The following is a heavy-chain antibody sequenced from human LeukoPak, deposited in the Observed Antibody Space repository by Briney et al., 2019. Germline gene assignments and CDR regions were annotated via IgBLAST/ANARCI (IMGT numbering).Heavy chain of an antibody. CDR3: ARDVRFRGPTDY. CDR1: GFTFSNYW. CDR2: INRDGSDK. V-gene: IGHV3-7*01. Sequence: GGSLRLSCAASGFTFSNYWMTWVRQAPGEGLEWVANINRDGSDKDYVDSLKGRFTISRDNAKNSLYLQINSLRVGDTAVYYCARDVRFRGPTDYWGQGTLVTVSS. J-gene: IGHJ4*02. D-gene: IGHD3-10*01.